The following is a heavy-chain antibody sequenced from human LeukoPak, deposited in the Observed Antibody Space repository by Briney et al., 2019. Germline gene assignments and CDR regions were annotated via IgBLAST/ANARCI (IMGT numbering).Heavy chain of an antibody. CDR3: ARLITDDAFDI. Sequence: ASVKVSCKASGYTFTGHYMHWVRQAPGQGLEWMGWINPTSGDTYSAQKFQGRVTMTTDTSISTAYVELSRLRSDDTAVYYCARLITDDAFDIWGQGTMVTVSS. J-gene: IGHJ3*02. V-gene: IGHV1-2*02. CDR1: GYTFTGHY. D-gene: IGHD1-14*01. CDR2: INPTSGDT.